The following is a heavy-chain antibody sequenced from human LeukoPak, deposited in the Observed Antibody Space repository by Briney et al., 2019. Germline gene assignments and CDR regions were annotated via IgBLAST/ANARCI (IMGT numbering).Heavy chain of an antibody. Sequence: GASVKVSCKASGYTFTAYYMHWLRQAPGQGLEWMGWINPNSGGTNYAQNFQGRVAMTRDTSISTAYMELSRLRSDDTAVYYCASNLGGVGPSLVGYYFDHWGKGTLVTVSS. CDR1: GYTFTAYY. CDR3: ASNLGGVGPSLVGYYFDH. D-gene: IGHD1-26*01. CDR2: INPNSGGT. J-gene: IGHJ4*02. V-gene: IGHV1-2*02.